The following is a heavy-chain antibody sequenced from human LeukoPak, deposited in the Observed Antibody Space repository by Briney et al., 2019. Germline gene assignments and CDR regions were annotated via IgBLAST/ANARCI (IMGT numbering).Heavy chain of an antibody. Sequence: GGSLRLSCAASGFTVSSNYMSWVRQAPGKGLEWVSVIYSGGSTYYADSVKGRFTISRDTSKNTLYLQMNSLRAEDTAVYYCASRYSSGWYGSDYWGQGTLVTVSS. CDR3: ASRYSSGWYGSDY. CDR1: GFTVSSNY. D-gene: IGHD6-19*01. CDR2: IYSGGST. J-gene: IGHJ4*02. V-gene: IGHV3-66*01.